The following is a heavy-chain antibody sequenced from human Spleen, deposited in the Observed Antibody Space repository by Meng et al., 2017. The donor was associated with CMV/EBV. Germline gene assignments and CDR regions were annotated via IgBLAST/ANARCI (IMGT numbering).Heavy chain of an antibody. Sequence: YPVISYGISWVRQAPGTGLEWMGLISVYNGRTNYDHRFQGRRTLTTDTATSTAYMVVWNLRSDDTAVYFCARDYYDIEGHDYDFFDPWGQGTLVTVSS. V-gene: IGHV1-18*01. D-gene: IGHD3-9*01. J-gene: IGHJ5*02. CDR2: ISVYNGRT. CDR1: YPVISYG. CDR3: ARDYYDIEGHDYDFFDP.